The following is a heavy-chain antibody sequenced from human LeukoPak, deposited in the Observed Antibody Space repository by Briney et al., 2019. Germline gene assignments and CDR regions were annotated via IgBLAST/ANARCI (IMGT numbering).Heavy chain of an antibody. CDR3: ARDSSGLSYFDY. CDR1: GFTVSSNY. Sequence: PGGSLGLTCAASGFTVSSNYMSWVRQAPGKGLEWVSVIYSGGTTYYADSVKGRFTISRDNSKNTLYLQMNSLRAEDTAVYYCARDSSGLSYFDYWGQGTLVTVSS. V-gene: IGHV3-66*01. D-gene: IGHD3-22*01. J-gene: IGHJ4*02. CDR2: IYSGGTT.